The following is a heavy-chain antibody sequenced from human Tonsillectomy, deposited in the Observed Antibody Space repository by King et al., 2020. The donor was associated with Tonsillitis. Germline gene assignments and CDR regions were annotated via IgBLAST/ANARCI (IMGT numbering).Heavy chain of an antibody. CDR1: GGSISSSHW. Sequence: QLQESGPGLVKPSGTLSLTCAVSGGSISSSHWWSWVRQPPRKGLEWIGEIFHSGNTNYNPSLKSRVTISVDKSKNQFSLKMNSVTAADTAIYYCARWGLRSSDDAFDIWGQGTKVTVSS. J-gene: IGHJ3*02. CDR2: IFHSGNT. CDR3: ARWGLRSSDDAFDI. V-gene: IGHV4-4*02. D-gene: IGHD6-25*01.